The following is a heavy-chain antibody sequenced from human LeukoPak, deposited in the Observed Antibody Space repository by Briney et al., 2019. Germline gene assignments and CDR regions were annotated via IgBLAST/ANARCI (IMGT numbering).Heavy chain of an antibody. Sequence: ASVKVSCKASGYTFTSYGISWVRQAPGQGLEWMGWISAYNGNTNYAQKLQGRVTMTTDTSTSTAYMELRSLRSDDTAVYYCARGGDIVVVPAAQNWFDPWGQGTLVTVSS. CDR2: ISAYNGNT. CDR3: ARGGDIVVVPAAQNWFDP. D-gene: IGHD2-2*01. CDR1: GYTFTSYG. V-gene: IGHV1-18*01. J-gene: IGHJ5*02.